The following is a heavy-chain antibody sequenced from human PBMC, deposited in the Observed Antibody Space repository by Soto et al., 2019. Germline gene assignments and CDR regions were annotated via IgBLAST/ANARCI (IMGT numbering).Heavy chain of an antibody. CDR3: ARLYRGSHFEY. V-gene: IGHV4-59*08. CDR2: ISYSGST. D-gene: IGHD1-26*01. J-gene: IGHJ4*02. CDR1: GGSISSYY. Sequence: PSETLSLTCTVSGGSISSYYWSWIRQPPGKGLEWIGYISYSGSTNYNPSLKSRVTISVDTSKNQFSLKLRSVPAADTAMYYCARLYRGSHFEYRGLGILVTVPS.